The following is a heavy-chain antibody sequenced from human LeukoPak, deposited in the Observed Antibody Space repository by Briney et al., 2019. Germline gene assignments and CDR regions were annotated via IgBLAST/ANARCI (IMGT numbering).Heavy chain of an antibody. CDR3: ARDRTAVGPGSSWLFDY. Sequence: SQTLSLTCAISGDSVSSNSAAWNWIRQSPSRGLEWLGRTYYRSKWYNDYAVSVKSRITINPDTSKNQFSLQLNSVTPEDTAVYYCARDRTAVGPGSSWLFDYWGQGTLVTVSS. CDR2: TYYRSKWYN. V-gene: IGHV6-1*01. D-gene: IGHD6-13*01. J-gene: IGHJ4*02. CDR1: GDSVSSNSAA.